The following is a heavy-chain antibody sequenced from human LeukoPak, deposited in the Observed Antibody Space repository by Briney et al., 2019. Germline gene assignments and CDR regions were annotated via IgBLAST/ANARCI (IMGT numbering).Heavy chain of an antibody. Sequence: GGSLRLSCVASGFIFSNAWMSWVRQAPGKGLEWVCHIKSKTDGGTADYVAPVKGRFTISRDDSKNTLYLQMNSLKIEDTAVYYCTTDRHTAMVQFDYWGQGTLVSVSS. J-gene: IGHJ4*02. V-gene: IGHV3-15*01. CDR2: IKSKTDGGTA. CDR3: TTDRHTAMVQFDY. CDR1: GFIFSNAW. D-gene: IGHD5-18*01.